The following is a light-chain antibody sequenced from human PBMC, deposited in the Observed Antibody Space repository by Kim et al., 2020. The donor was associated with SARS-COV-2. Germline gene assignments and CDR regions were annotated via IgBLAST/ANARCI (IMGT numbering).Light chain of an antibody. CDR1: QGISSY. CDR3: QQRTSWPTVT. V-gene: IGKV3-11*01. J-gene: IGKJ4*01. Sequence: EIVLTQSRATLSLSPGERATLSCRASQGISSYLAWYQQKPGQAPRLLIYDASNRATGIPARFSGSGSGTDFTLTISSLEPEDFAVYYCQQRTSWPTVTFGGGTKVDIK. CDR2: DAS.